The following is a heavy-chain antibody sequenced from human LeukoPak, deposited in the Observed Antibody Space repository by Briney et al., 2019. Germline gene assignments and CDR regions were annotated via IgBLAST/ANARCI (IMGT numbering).Heavy chain of an antibody. V-gene: IGHV4-34*01. Sequence: SETLSLTCAVYGGSFSGYYWSWTRQPPGKGLEWIGEINHSGSTNYNPSLKSRVTISVDTSKNQFSLKLSSVTAADTAVYYCARREYSSSSAYYYGMDVRGQGTTVTVSS. CDR1: GGSFSGYY. CDR2: INHSGST. D-gene: IGHD6-6*01. J-gene: IGHJ6*02. CDR3: ARREYSSSSAYYYGMDV.